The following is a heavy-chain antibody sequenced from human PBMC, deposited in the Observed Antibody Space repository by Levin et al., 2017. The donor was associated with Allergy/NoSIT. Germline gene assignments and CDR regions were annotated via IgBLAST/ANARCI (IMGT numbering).Heavy chain of an antibody. CDR3: AHTTYCRCEICYGGAEPYFDI. D-gene: IGHD2-15*01. CDR2: LYWDDEK. J-gene: IGHJ4*02. CDR1: GFSLSTSGVG. V-gene: IGHV2-5*02. Sequence: ESGPTLVKPKQTLTLTCTLSGFSLSTSGVGVGWIRQPPGKALEWLALLYWDDEKRYSPSLNNRLTITKDTSKNPVVLAMTDMDPVDTATYYCAHTTYCRCEICYGGAEPYFDIWGPGTLVTVSS.